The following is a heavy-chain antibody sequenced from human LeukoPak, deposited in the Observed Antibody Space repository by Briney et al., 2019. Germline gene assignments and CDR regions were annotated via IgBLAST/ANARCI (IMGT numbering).Heavy chain of an antibody. CDR3: ARDPLYSSGWYALHNYYYYGMDV. Sequence: SETLSLTCTVSGGSISSYYWSWIRQPVGKGLEWIGRLYTSRSTNYNPSLKSRVTMSVDTSKNQFSLKLRSVTAADTAVYYCARDPLYSSGWYALHNYYYYGMDVWGQGTTVTVSS. CDR1: GGSISSYY. V-gene: IGHV4-4*07. D-gene: IGHD6-19*01. CDR2: LYTSRST. J-gene: IGHJ6*02.